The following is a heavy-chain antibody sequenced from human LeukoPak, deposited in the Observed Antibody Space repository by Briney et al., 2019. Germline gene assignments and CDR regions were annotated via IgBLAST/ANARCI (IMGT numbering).Heavy chain of an antibody. CDR1: GFTFSSYS. Sequence: GGSLRLSCAASGFTFSSYSMNWVRQAPGKGLEWVSSISSSSSYIYYADSVKGRFTISRDNAMNSLYLQMNSLRAEDTAVYYCVRYYGSSGYYYPDAFDIWGQGTMVTVSS. D-gene: IGHD3-22*01. CDR3: VRYYGSSGYYYPDAFDI. V-gene: IGHV3-21*01. CDR2: ISSSSSYI. J-gene: IGHJ3*02.